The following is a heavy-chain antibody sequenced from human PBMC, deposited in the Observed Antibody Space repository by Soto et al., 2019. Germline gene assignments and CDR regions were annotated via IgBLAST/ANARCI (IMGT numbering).Heavy chain of an antibody. CDR2: ISSSDGST. CDR3: AKDSRVTMVRGVIIPPGY. D-gene: IGHD3-10*01. J-gene: IGHJ4*02. Sequence: EVQLLESGGGLVQPGGSLTLSCVASGFAFSNYAMSWVRQAPGKGLEWVSAISSSDGSTYYADSVKGRFTISRDNSKNTLYLQMNSLRAEDTAVYYCAKDSRVTMVRGVIIPPGYWGQGTLVTVSS. CDR1: GFAFSNYA. V-gene: IGHV3-23*01.